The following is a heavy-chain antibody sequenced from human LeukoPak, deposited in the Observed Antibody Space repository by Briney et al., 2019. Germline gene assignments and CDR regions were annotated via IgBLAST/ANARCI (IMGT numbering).Heavy chain of an antibody. Sequence: GGSLRLSCAASGFTFSSYAMHWVRQAPAKGLEWVAVMSYDGSNKYYADSVKGRFTISRDNSKNTLYLQMNSLRAEDTAVYYCARAHYYDSPDPIDYWGQGTLVTVSS. CDR1: GFTFSSYA. CDR2: MSYDGSNK. D-gene: IGHD3-22*01. CDR3: ARAHYYDSPDPIDY. V-gene: IGHV3-30-3*01. J-gene: IGHJ4*02.